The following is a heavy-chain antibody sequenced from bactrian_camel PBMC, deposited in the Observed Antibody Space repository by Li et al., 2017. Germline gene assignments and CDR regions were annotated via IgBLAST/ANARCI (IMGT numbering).Heavy chain of an antibody. D-gene: IGHD2*01. Sequence: QVQLVESGGGSVQAGGSLNLTCVSSERTYCMGWFRATARKARTLGEAVATIDTDGGIFYGNSMKDRFTISKDHAKNTLILEMSSLKPNDTANYYCAAVLGSGGYCYLLQEIFKRWGQGTQVTVS. J-gene: IGHJ4*01. CDR3: AAVLGSGGYCYLLQEIFKR. CDR2: IDTDGGI. CDR1: ERTYC. V-gene: IGHV3S1*01.